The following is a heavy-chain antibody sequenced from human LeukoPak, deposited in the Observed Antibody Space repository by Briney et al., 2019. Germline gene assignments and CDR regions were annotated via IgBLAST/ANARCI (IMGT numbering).Heavy chain of an antibody. Sequence: GASVTVSCKASGYTFTSYDINWVRQAAGQGLEWMGWMNPNSGNTGYAQKFQGRVTMTRNTSISTAYMELSSLRSEDTAVYYCARAPYYYYYMDVWGKGTTVTVSS. CDR1: GYTFTSYD. V-gene: IGHV1-8*01. CDR3: ARAPYYYYYMDV. CDR2: MNPNSGNT. J-gene: IGHJ6*03.